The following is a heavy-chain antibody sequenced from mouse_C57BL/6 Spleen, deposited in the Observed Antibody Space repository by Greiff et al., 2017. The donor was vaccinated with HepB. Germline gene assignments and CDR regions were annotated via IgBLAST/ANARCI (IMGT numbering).Heavy chain of an antibody. CDR1: GYTFTDYY. CDR2: INPNNGGT. Sequence: VQLQQSGPELVKPGASVKISCKASGYTFTDYYMNWVKQSHGKSLEWIGDINPNNGGTSYNQKFKGKATLTVDKSSSTAYMELRSLTSEDSAVYYCAREGAYDYEYYFDYWGQGTTLTVSS. J-gene: IGHJ2*01. CDR3: AREGAYDYEYYFDY. D-gene: IGHD2-4*01. V-gene: IGHV1-26*01.